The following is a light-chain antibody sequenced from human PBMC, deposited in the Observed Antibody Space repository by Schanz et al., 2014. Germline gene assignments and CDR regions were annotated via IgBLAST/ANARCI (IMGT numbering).Light chain of an antibody. Sequence: QSALTQPPSASGSPGQSVTISCTGSSSDIGGYNSVSWYQQFPGKAPKLMIYDDIKRPSGVSIRFSGSTSGNTASLTVSGLQAEDEADYYCSSYAGSNNLVFGGGTQLTVL. CDR2: DDI. J-gene: IGLJ2*01. CDR1: SSDIGGYNS. CDR3: SSYAGSNNLV. V-gene: IGLV2-8*01.